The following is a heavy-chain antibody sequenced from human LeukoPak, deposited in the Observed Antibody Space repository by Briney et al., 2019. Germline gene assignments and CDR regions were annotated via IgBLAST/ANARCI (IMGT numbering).Heavy chain of an antibody. CDR1: GFTFSRHW. D-gene: IGHD4-17*01. V-gene: IGHV3-74*01. CDR3: ARGFSTVTTD. Sequence: GGSLGLSCAASGFTFSRHWMHWVRQAPGKGLVWVSGINSDGSITTYADSVKGRFTISRDNAKNTMYLQMNSLRAEDTAVYYCARGFSTVTTDWGQGVLVTVSS. J-gene: IGHJ4*02. CDR2: INSDGSIT.